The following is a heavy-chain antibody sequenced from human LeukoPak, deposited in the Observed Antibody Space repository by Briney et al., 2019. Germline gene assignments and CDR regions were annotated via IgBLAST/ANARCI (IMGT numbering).Heavy chain of an antibody. J-gene: IGHJ5*02. CDR2: IYYSGST. V-gene: IGHV4-38-2*01. D-gene: IGHD3-10*01. CDR3: ATSRNSGSYEGWFDP. Sequence: SETLSLTCAVSGYSISSSYYWGWIRQPPGKGLEWIGSIYYSGSTYYNPSLKSRVTISVDTSKNQFSLKLSSVTAADTAVYYCATSRNSGSYEGWFDPWGQGTLVTVSS. CDR1: GYSISSSYY.